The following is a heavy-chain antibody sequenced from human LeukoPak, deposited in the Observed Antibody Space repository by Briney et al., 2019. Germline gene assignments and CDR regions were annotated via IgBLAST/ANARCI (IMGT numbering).Heavy chain of an antibody. D-gene: IGHD6-13*01. CDR3: ARHSVAAAGTFDY. J-gene: IGHJ4*02. CDR1: GYTFTGYY. V-gene: IGHV1-2*02. Sequence: VASVKVSCKASGYTFTGYYMHWVRQAPGQGLEWMGWINPNSGGTNYAQKFQGRVTMTRDTSISTAYMELSRLRSDDTAVYYCARHSVAAAGTFDYWGQGTLVTVSS. CDR2: INPNSGGT.